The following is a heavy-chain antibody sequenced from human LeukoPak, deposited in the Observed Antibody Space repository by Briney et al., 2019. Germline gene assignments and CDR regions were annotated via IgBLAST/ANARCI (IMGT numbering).Heavy chain of an antibody. Sequence: GGSLRLSCAASGFTFSSYWMGWVRQAPGKGPEWVAHIKEDGSEKYYVDSVKGRFTMFRDNAKNSLYLQMNSLRAEDTALYYCARDLGCCSGRACYSVFDYWGQGTLVTVAS. CDR2: IKEDGSEK. J-gene: IGHJ4*02. CDR1: GFTFSSYW. CDR3: ARDLGCCSGRACYSVFDY. D-gene: IGHD2-15*01. V-gene: IGHV3-7*01.